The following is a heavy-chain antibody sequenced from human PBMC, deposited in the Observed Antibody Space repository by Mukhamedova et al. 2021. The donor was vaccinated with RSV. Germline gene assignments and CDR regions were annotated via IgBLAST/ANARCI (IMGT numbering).Heavy chain of an antibody. D-gene: IGHD5-18*01. CDR3: AKSGYNTEWRPIDY. J-gene: IGHJ4*02. CDR2: ISGSGGST. Sequence: VRQAPGKGLEWVSAISGSGGSTYYADSVKGRFTISRDNSKNTLYLQMNSLRAEDTAVYYCAKSGYNTEWRPIDYWGQGTLVTVS. V-gene: IGHV3-23*01.